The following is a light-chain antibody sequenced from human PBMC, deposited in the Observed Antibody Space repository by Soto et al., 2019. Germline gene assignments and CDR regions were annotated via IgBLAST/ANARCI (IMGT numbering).Light chain of an antibody. J-gene: IGLJ2*01. CDR2: EGS. Sequence: QSALTQPASVSGSPGQSITISCTGTSSDVGSYNLVSWYQQHPGKAPKVMVYEGSKRPSGVSDRFSGSKSGNTASLTISGLQAEDEADYYCCSYAGSSIHVVFGGGTQLTVL. CDR1: SSDVGSYNL. V-gene: IGLV2-23*01. CDR3: CSYAGSSIHVV.